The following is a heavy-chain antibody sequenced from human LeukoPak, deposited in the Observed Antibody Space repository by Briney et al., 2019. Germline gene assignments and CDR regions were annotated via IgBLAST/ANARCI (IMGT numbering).Heavy chain of an antibody. Sequence: GASVKVSCKASGGTFSSYAISWVRQAPGQGLEWMGGIIPIFGTANYAQKFQGRVTITADKSTSTAYMELSSLRSEDTAVYYCARAGNYYDSSGYYYLFDYWGQGTLVTVSS. CDR3: ARAGNYYDSSGYYYLFDY. CDR2: IIPIFGTA. CDR1: GGTFSSYA. V-gene: IGHV1-69*06. D-gene: IGHD3-22*01. J-gene: IGHJ4*02.